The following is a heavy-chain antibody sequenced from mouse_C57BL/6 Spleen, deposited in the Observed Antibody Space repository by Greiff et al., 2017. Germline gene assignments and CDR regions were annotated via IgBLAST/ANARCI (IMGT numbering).Heavy chain of an antibody. D-gene: IGHD1-1*01. CDR1: GFTFSAYY. Sequence: EVNLVESEGGLVQPGSSMKLSCTASGFTFSAYYMAWVRQVPEKGLEWVANINYDGSSTYYLDSLKSRFIISRDNAKNILYLQMSSLKSEDTATYYCARYGSRWYFDVWGTGTTVTVSS. CDR3: ARYGSRWYFDV. V-gene: IGHV5-16*01. CDR2: INYDGSST. J-gene: IGHJ1*03.